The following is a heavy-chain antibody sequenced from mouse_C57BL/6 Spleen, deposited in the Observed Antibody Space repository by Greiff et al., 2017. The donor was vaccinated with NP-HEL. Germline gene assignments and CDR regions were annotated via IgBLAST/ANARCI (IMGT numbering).Heavy chain of an antibody. CDR1: GYTFTSYW. CDR2: IDPSDSET. CDR3: ARSCTYYYGSSYDGYFDV. Sequence: QVQLQQPGAELVRPGSSVKLSCKASGYTFTSYWMHWVKQRPIQGLEWIGNIDPSDSETHYNQKFKDKATLTVDKSSSTAYMQLSSLTSEDSAVYYWARSCTYYYGSSYDGYFDVWGTGTTVTVAS. D-gene: IGHD1-1*01. V-gene: IGHV1-52*01. J-gene: IGHJ1*03.